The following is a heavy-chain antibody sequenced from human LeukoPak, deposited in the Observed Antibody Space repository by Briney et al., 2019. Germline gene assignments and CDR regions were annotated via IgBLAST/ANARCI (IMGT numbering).Heavy chain of an antibody. D-gene: IGHD2-21*02. CDR2: INPNSGGT. CDR1: GYTFTGYY. Sequence: ASVKVSCKASGYTFTGYYMHWVRQAPGQGLEWMGWINPNSGGTNYAQKSQGRVTMTRDTSISTAYMELSRLRSDDTAVYYCARRAKQLYCGGDCPPGYWGQGTLVTVSS. J-gene: IGHJ4*02. V-gene: IGHV1-2*02. CDR3: ARRAKQLYCGGDCPPGY.